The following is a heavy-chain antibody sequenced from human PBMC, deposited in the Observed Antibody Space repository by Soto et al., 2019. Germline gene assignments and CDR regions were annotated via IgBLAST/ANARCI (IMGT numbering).Heavy chain of an antibody. CDR1: GFTFSSYG. D-gene: IGHD2-2*01. CDR3: ANDLLKFVVVPAASGFDY. J-gene: IGHJ4*02. CDR2: ISYDGSNK. Sequence: QVQLVESGGGVVQPGRSLRLSCAASGFTFSSYGMHWVRQAPGKGLEWVAVISYDGSNKYYADSVKGRFTISRDNSKNTLYLQMHILGAEDTAVYYCANDLLKFVVVPAASGFDYWGQGTLVTVSS. V-gene: IGHV3-30*18.